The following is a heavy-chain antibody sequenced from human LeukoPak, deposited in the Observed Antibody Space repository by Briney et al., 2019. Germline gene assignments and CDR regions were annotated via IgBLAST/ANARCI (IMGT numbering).Heavy chain of an antibody. J-gene: IGHJ5*02. D-gene: IGHD3-10*01. Sequence: SETLSLTCTVSGGSISSSSYYWGWIRQPPGKGLEWIGSIYYSGSTYYNPSLKSRVTISVDTSKNQFSLKLSSVTAADTAVYYCARHWFGELGDWFDPWGQGTLVTVSS. CDR2: IYYSGST. CDR1: GGSISSSSYY. V-gene: IGHV4-39*01. CDR3: ARHWFGELGDWFDP.